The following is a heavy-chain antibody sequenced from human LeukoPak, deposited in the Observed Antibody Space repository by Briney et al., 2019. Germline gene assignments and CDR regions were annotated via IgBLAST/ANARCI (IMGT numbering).Heavy chain of an antibody. CDR2: ISSSSSTI. CDR1: GFTFSSYS. V-gene: IGHV3-48*01. J-gene: IGHJ4*02. Sequence: PGGSLRLSCPASGFTFSSYSMNWVRHHAGEGREEVSYISSSSSTIYYADSVKGRFTISRDNAKNSLYLQMNSLRAEDTAVYYCAREVPAGIEDYWGQGTLVTVSS. CDR3: AREVPAGIEDY. D-gene: IGHD2/OR15-2a*01.